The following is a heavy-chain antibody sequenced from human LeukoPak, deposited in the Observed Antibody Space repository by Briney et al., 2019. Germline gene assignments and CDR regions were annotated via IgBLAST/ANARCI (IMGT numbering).Heavy chain of an antibody. D-gene: IGHD3-9*01. CDR1: GYSSTSYW. J-gene: IGHJ4*02. Sequence: GESLKISCKGSGYSSTSYWIGWVRQMPGKGLEWMGIIYPGDSDTRYSPSFQGQVTISADKSISTAYLQWSSLKASDTAMYYCARVYYDILTGYSIFSLDYWGQGTLVTVSS. V-gene: IGHV5-51*01. CDR2: IYPGDSDT. CDR3: ARVYYDILTGYSIFSLDY.